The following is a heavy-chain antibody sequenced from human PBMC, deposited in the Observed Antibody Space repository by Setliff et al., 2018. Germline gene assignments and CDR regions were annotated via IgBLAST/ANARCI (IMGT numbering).Heavy chain of an antibody. Sequence: PSETLSLTCAVSGGSISSSNWWSWVRQPPGKGLEWIGEIYHSGSTNYNPSLKSRVTISVDKSKNQFSLKLSSVTAADTAVHYCVRVRGWVKRGLYYYYGMDVWGQGTTVTVSS. V-gene: IGHV4-4*02. CDR3: VRVRGWVKRGLYYYYGMDV. CDR1: GGSISSSNW. J-gene: IGHJ6*02. CDR2: IYHSGST. D-gene: IGHD3-10*01.